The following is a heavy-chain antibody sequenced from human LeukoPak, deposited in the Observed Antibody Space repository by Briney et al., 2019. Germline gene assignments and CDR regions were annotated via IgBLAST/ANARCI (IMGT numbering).Heavy chain of an antibody. CDR1: GFTFSSYA. J-gene: IGHJ2*01. Sequence: GGSLRLSCAASGFTFSSYAMSWVRQAPGKGLEWVSSITGSGGSTYYADSVKGRFTISRDNSKSTLYLQMNSLRAEDTAVYYCAKDTASSWWYFDLWGRGTLVTVSS. D-gene: IGHD5-18*01. CDR2: ITGSGGST. V-gene: IGHV3-23*01. CDR3: AKDTASSWWYFDL.